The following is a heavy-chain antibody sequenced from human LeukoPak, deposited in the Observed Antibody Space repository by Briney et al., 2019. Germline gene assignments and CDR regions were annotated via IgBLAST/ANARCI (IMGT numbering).Heavy chain of an antibody. D-gene: IGHD3-10*01. Sequence: ASVKVSCKASGYTFTGYYMHWVRQAPGQGLEWMGWINPNSGGTNYAQKFQGRVTMTRDTSISTAYMELSRLRSDDTAVYYCARFALGYYYYYMDVWGKGTTVTVSS. CDR3: ARFALGYYYYYMDV. V-gene: IGHV1-2*02. CDR1: GYTFTGYY. CDR2: INPNSGGT. J-gene: IGHJ6*03.